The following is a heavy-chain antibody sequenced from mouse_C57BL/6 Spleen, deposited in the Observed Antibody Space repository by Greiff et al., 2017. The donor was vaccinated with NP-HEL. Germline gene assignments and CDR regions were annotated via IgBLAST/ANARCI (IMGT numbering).Heavy chain of an antibody. CDR1: GYAFSSYW. Sequence: VKLMESGAELVKPGASVKISCKASGYAFSSYWMNWVKQRPGKGLEWIGQIYPGDGDTNYNGKFKGKATLTADKSSSTAYMQLSSLTSEDSAVYFCARGERREGYFDYWGQGTTLTVSS. CDR3: ARGERREGYFDY. V-gene: IGHV1-80*01. D-gene: IGHD2-12*01. J-gene: IGHJ2*01. CDR2: IYPGDGDT.